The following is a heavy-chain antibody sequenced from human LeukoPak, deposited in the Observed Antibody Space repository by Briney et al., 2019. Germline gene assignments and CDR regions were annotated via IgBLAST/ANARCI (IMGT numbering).Heavy chain of an antibody. CDR2: ISSSSSYI. D-gene: IGHD1-7*01. CDR1: GFTFSSYS. V-gene: IGHV3-21*01. Sequence: GGSLRLSCAASGFTFSSYSMNWVRQAPGKGLEWVSSISSSSSYIYYADSVKGRFTISRDDAKNSLYLQMNSLRAEDTAVYYCARDAPPWTLELLARYYYYYYMDVWGKGTTVTVSS. J-gene: IGHJ6*03. CDR3: ARDAPPWTLELLARYYYYYYMDV.